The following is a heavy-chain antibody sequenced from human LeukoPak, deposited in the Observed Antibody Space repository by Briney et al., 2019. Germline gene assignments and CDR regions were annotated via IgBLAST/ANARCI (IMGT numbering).Heavy chain of an antibody. D-gene: IGHD5-18*01. CDR2: ISYDGSNK. Sequence: PGGSLRLSCAASGFTFSSYAMHWVRQVPGKGLEWVAVISYDGSNKYYADSVKGRFTISRDNSKNTLYLQMNSLRAEDTAVYYCARTETDTAMDCYFDYWGQGTLVTVSS. CDR1: GFTFSSYA. V-gene: IGHV3-30*04. CDR3: ARTETDTAMDCYFDY. J-gene: IGHJ4*02.